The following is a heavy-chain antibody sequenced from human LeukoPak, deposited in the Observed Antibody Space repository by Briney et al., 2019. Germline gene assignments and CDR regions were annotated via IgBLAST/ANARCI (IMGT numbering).Heavy chain of an antibody. CDR3: ARGPMVRTNLFDY. CDR1: GFIFSSYG. V-gene: IGHV3-74*01. CDR2: INSDGSRT. J-gene: IGHJ4*02. D-gene: IGHD3-10*01. Sequence: GGSLRLSCAASGFIFSSYGMSWVRQAPGKGLVWVSRINSDGSRTSYADSVKGRFTISRDNAKNTLYLQMNSLRAEDTAVYYCARGPMVRTNLFDYWGQGTLVTVSS.